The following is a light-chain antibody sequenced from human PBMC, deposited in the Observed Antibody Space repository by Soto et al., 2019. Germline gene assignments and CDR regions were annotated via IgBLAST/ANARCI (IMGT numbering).Light chain of an antibody. J-gene: IGKJ4*02. CDR2: KAS. V-gene: IGKV1-5*03. CDR1: QTISSW. CDR3: QQYNKWPQ. Sequence: DIQMTQSPSTLSGSVGDRVTITCRASQTISSWLAWYQQKPGKAPKLLIYKASTLKSGVPSRFSGSGSGTEFTLTISSLQSEDFAIYYCQQYNKWPQFGGGTKVEIK.